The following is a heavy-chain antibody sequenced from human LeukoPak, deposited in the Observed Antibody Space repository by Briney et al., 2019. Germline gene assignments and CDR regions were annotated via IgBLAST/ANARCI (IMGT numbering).Heavy chain of an antibody. CDR3: ARDGLLTIVVVPAALGSFDY. D-gene: IGHD2-2*01. Sequence: ASVKVSCKASGYTFTGYYIHWVRQAPGQGLEWMGWISAYNGNTNYAQKLQGRVTMTTDTSTSTAYMELRSLRSDDTAVYYCARDGLLTIVVVPAALGSFDYWGQGTLVTVSS. V-gene: IGHV1-18*04. CDR1: GYTFTGYY. J-gene: IGHJ4*02. CDR2: ISAYNGNT.